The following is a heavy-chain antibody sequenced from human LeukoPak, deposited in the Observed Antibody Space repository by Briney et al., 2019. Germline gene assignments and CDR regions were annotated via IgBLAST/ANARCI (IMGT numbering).Heavy chain of an antibody. Sequence: PGGSLRLSCAASGFSFSNYAMSWVRQAPGKGLEWVSAISGNDGTYYADSVKGRFTISRDTSKNTLYLQMNNLRAEDTAIYYCAKSRSGSANWALQIFDNWGQGTLVTVSS. CDR1: GFSFSNYA. CDR2: ISGNDGT. J-gene: IGHJ4*02. V-gene: IGHV3-23*01. CDR3: AKSRSGSANWALQIFDN. D-gene: IGHD1-1*01.